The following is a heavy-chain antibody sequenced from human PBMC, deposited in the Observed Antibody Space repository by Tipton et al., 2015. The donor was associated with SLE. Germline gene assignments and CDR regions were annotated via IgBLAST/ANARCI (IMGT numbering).Heavy chain of an antibody. CDR3: AKDFIYDSSGPYYFDY. D-gene: IGHD3-22*01. V-gene: IGHV3-23*01. Sequence: SLRLSCAASGFTFSSYSMNWVRQAPGKGLEWVSAISGSGGSTYYADSVKGRFTISRDNSKNTLYLQMNSLRAEDTAVYYCAKDFIYDSSGPYYFDYWGQGTLVTVSS. J-gene: IGHJ4*02. CDR1: GFTFSSYS. CDR2: ISGSGGST.